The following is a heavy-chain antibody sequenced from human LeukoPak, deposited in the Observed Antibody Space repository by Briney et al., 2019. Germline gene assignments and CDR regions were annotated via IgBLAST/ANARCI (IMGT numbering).Heavy chain of an antibody. J-gene: IGHJ4*02. V-gene: IGHV3-23*01. Sequence: GGSLRLSCAASGFSFSSYDMSWVRQAPGKGLEWVSAISGGGDNTYYADSMKGRFTISRDNSKNTLYLQMSSLRAEDTAVYYCAREANNYGDHTMMIWGQGTLVTVSS. CDR3: AREANNYGDHTMMI. CDR2: ISGGGDNT. CDR1: GFSFSSYD. D-gene: IGHD4-17*01.